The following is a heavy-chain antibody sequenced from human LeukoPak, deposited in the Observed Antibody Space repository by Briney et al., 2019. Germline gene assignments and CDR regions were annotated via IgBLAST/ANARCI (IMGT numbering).Heavy chain of an antibody. CDR1: GYTFTGNY. V-gene: IGHV1-2*02. CDR2: INSNSGGT. D-gene: IGHD3-9*01. CDR3: ARSPLRYFDWFGYYGMDV. Sequence: ASVKVSCRASGYTFTGNYMHWVRQAPGQGLEWMGWINSNSGGTNYAQKFQGRVTMTRDTSISTAYMELSRLRSDDTAVYYCARSPLRYFDWFGYYGMDVWGQGTTVTVSS. J-gene: IGHJ6*02.